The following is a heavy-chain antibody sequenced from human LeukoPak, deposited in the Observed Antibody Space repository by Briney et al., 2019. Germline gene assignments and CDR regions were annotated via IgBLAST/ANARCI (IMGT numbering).Heavy chain of an antibody. D-gene: IGHD5-18*01. CDR2: INPNSGGT. J-gene: IGHJ4*02. V-gene: IGHV1-2*02. CDR3: ARDLGTAMVKYFDY. Sequence: GASVKVSCKASGYTFTGYYMHWGRQAPGQGLEWMGWINPNSGGTNYAQKFQGRVTMTRDTSISTAYMELSRLRSDDTAVYYCARDLGTAMVKYFDYWGQGTLVTVSS. CDR1: GYTFTGYY.